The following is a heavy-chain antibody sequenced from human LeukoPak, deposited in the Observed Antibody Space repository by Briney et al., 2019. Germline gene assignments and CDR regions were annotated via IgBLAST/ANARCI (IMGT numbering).Heavy chain of an antibody. CDR2: ISTNGGHT. CDR1: GFSFSNYA. V-gene: IGHV3-64D*09. Sequence: GGSLRLSCSASGFSFSNYAMHWVRQAPGKGLEYVSAISTNGGHTYYADSVQGRFTISRDDSKNTLSLQMSSLRAEDTALYYCVKDLLGYCSSTSCYATGPFDYWGQGTLVTVSS. D-gene: IGHD2-2*01. J-gene: IGHJ4*02. CDR3: VKDLLGYCSSTSCYATGPFDY.